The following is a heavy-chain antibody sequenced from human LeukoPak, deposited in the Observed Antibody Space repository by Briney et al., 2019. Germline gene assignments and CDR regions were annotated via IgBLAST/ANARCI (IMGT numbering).Heavy chain of an antibody. Sequence: PGGSLRLSCAASGFTFSAYSMSWVRQAPGKGLEWVSSISGKSDYIFYADSMKGRFTISRDNAQKSLYLQMDSLRAEGTAVYYCASDLPAATTWGQGTLVTVSS. J-gene: IGHJ5*02. D-gene: IGHD2-2*01. CDR1: GFTFSAYS. V-gene: IGHV3-21*01. CDR3: ASDLPAATT. CDR2: ISGKSDYI.